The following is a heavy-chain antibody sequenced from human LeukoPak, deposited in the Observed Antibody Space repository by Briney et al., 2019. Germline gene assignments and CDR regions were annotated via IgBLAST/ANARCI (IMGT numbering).Heavy chain of an antibody. Sequence: SETLSLTCTVSGGSISSSSYYWGWIRQPPGKGLEWIGSIYYSGSTYYNPSLKSRVTISVDTSKSQFSLKLSSVTAADTAVYYCARGGYSGYDWPGAPGYWGQGTLVTVSS. J-gene: IGHJ4*02. V-gene: IGHV4-39*07. CDR3: ARGGYSGYDWPGAPGY. CDR1: GGSISSSSYY. CDR2: IYYSGST. D-gene: IGHD5-12*01.